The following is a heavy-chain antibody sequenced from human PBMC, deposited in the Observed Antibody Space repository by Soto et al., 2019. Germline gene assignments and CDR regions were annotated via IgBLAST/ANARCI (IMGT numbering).Heavy chain of an antibody. Sequence: PGGSLRLSCAASGFTFDDYTMHWVRQAPGKGLEWVSLISWDGGSTYYADSVKGRFTISRDNSKNSLYLQMNSLRTEDTALYYCAKDWRSWTNYYYYGMDVWGQGTTVTSP. CDR1: GFTFDDYT. D-gene: IGHD6-13*01. V-gene: IGHV3-43*01. J-gene: IGHJ6*02. CDR2: ISWDGGST. CDR3: AKDWRSWTNYYYYGMDV.